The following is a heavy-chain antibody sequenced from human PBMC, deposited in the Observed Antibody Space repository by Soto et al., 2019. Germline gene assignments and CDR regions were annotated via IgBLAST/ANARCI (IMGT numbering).Heavy chain of an antibody. Sequence: SETLSLTCTVSGGSLSSYYWSWIRQPPGKGLEWIGYIYYSGSSNYNPSLKSRVTISVDTSKNQFSLKLSSVTAADTAVYYCARASITGTTGVDYWGQGSLVNVSS. CDR2: IYYSGSS. D-gene: IGHD1-7*01. CDR3: ARASITGTTGVDY. J-gene: IGHJ4*02. CDR1: GGSLSSYY. V-gene: IGHV4-59*01.